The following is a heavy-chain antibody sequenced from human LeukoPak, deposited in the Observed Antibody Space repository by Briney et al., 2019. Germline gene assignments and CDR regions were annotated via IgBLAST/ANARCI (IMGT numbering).Heavy chain of an antibody. Sequence: GASVKVSCKASGYTFTSYGISWVRQAPGQGLEWMGWISAYNGNTNYAQKLQGRVTMTTATSTAYMELGSLRSDDTAVYYCARDLSGSYYPYFDYWGQGTLVTVSS. CDR3: ARDLSGSYYPYFDY. D-gene: IGHD1-26*01. J-gene: IGHJ4*02. CDR2: ISAYNGNT. V-gene: IGHV1-18*01. CDR1: GYTFTSYG.